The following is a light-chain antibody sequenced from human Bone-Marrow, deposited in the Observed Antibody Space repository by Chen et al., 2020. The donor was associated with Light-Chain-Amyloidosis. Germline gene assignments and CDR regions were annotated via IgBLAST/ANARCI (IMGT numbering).Light chain of an antibody. V-gene: IGKV1-39*01. CDR1: QSINDQ. J-gene: IGKJ2*01. CDR3: QQRYNFPYT. CDR2: GAS. Sequence: DIQMTQSPSSLSASVRDRVTITCRASQSINDQLNWYQQKPGKAPKLLIYGASNLQSGVPSRFIGRGSGTDFTLTIRGLQPEDFSTYYCQQRYNFPYTFGQGTNVES.